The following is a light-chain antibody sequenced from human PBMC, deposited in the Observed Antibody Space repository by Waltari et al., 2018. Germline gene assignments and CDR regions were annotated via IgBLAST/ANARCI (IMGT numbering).Light chain of an antibody. CDR3: SSYAGSGNLL. V-gene: IGLV2-8*01. CDR1: SSDVGGDNF. J-gene: IGLJ2*01. Sequence: QSALTQPPSASGSPGQSVTISCTCTSSDVGGDNFVSWYQQHPGKAPKPMIYEVTKRPSGVPNRFSGSKSDNTASLTVSGLQAEDEADYYCSSYAGSGNLLFGGGTKLTVL. CDR2: EVT.